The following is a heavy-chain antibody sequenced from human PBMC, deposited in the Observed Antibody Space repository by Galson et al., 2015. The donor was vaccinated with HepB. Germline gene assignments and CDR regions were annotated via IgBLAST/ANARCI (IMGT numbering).Heavy chain of an antibody. J-gene: IGHJ4*02. CDR1: GGSISSYY. D-gene: IGHD3-10*01. Sequence: LSLTCTVSGGSISSYYWSWIRQPPGKGLEWIGYIYYSGNTNYNPSVKSRVTISVDTSKNQFSLKLSSVTAADTAVYYCARLRGDYFDYWGQGTLVTVSS. CDR2: IYYSGNT. V-gene: IGHV4-59*01. CDR3: ARLRGDYFDY.